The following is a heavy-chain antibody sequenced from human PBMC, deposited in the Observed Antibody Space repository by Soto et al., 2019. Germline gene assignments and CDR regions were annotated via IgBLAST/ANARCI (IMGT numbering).Heavy chain of an antibody. D-gene: IGHD3-16*02. J-gene: IGHJ4*02. V-gene: IGHV3-48*01. Sequence: GGSLRLSCAASGFTFSSYSMNWVRQAPGKGMEWVSYISSSSSTIYYADSVKGRFTIPRDNAKNSLYLQMNSLRAEDTAVYYCARPQGPTYYDYIWGSYRYDPPDYWGQGTLVTVSS. CDR2: ISSSSSTI. CDR3: ARPQGPTYYDYIWGSYRYDPPDY. CDR1: GFTFSSYS.